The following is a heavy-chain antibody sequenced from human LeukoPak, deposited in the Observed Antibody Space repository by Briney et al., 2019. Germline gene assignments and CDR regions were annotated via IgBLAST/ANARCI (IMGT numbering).Heavy chain of an antibody. V-gene: IGHV3-20*01. D-gene: IGHD1-26*01. CDR1: GFTFDDYG. J-gene: IGHJ6*03. CDR3: AREPVGAISSYYYYYMDV. CDR2: INWNGGST. Sequence: GGSLRLSCAASGFTFDDYGMSWVRQAPGKGLEWVSGINWNGGSTGYADSVKGRFTISRDNAKNSLYLQMNSLRAEDTPLYHCAREPVGAISSYYYYYMDVWGKGTTVTVSS.